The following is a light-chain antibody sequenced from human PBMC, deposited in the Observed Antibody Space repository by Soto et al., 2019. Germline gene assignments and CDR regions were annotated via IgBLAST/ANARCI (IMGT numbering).Light chain of an antibody. CDR1: SSDVGGYNY. Sequence: QSVLTQPASVSGSPGQSITISCTGTSSDVGGYNYVSWYQQHPGKAPKLMIYDVSNRPSGVCNRFSGSKSGNTASLTISGLQAEDEADYYCSSYTSSSTPGAVFGGGTKLTVL. J-gene: IGLJ2*01. CDR3: SSYTSSSTPGAV. V-gene: IGLV2-14*01. CDR2: DVS.